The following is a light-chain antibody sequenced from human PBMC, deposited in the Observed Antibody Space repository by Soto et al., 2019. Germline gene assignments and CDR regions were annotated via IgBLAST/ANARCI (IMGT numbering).Light chain of an antibody. J-gene: IGKJ1*01. CDR3: QQYGTSPRS. Sequence: EIVLTQSPGTLSLSPGDRATLSCRASQSVTGSYLAWYQHKPGQAPSLLIYGASSRATGIPNRFSGSGSGTDFTLTISGLEPEDFAVYYCQQYGTSPRSFGQGTKV. CDR2: GAS. V-gene: IGKV3-20*01. CDR1: QSVTGSY.